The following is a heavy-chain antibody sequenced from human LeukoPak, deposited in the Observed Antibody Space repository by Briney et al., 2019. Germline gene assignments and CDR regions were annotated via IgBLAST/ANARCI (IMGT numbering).Heavy chain of an antibody. CDR3: AKERSYYDTSGRYYSNTDFQH. CDR1: GFTFSSYG. D-gene: IGHD3-22*01. Sequence: GRSQRLSCAASGFTFSSYGMHWVRQAPGKGLEWVAGTSYDGGNKYYTDSVKGRFTISRDNSKNTLYLQVNSLRAEDTAVYYCAKERSYYDTSGRYYSNTDFQHWGQGTLGPVSS. J-gene: IGHJ1*01. V-gene: IGHV3-30*18. CDR2: TSYDGGNK.